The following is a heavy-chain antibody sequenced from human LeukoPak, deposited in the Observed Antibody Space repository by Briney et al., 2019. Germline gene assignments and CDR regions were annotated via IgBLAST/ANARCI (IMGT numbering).Heavy chain of an antibody. CDR3: ARDYYDGRGFDF. J-gene: IGHJ4*02. CDR1: GFTFSSYA. D-gene: IGHD3-22*01. Sequence: PGGSLRLSCAASGFTFSSYAMSWVRQAPGKGLEWVSIIYSGDSTYYADSVKGRFTISRDNSKNTLYLQMNSLRAEDTAVYYCARDYYDGRGFDFWGQGTLVTVSS. CDR2: IYSGDST. V-gene: IGHV3-66*01.